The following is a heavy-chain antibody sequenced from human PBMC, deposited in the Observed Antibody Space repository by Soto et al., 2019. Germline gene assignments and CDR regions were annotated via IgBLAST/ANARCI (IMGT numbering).Heavy chain of an antibody. CDR1: GFTFNTYA. D-gene: IGHD2-8*02. CDR2: ITPDGTEQ. V-gene: IGHV3-30*18. J-gene: IGHJ2*01. Sequence: QVQLMESGGGVVQPGRSLRLSCAASGFTFNTYAMHWVRQAPGKGLEWVAVITPDGTEQYYADSVKGRFTISRDNSKNTLYLQMNSLGLEDMSIYHCAKRGILGAQGMAYFDLGGRGTLVTVSS. CDR3: AKRGILGAQGMAYFDL.